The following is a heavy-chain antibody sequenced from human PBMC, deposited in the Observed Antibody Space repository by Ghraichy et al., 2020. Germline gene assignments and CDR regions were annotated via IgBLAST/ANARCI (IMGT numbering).Heavy chain of an antibody. CDR2: INQDGSET. CDR3: ARRRTLYDFWSGFYLDY. V-gene: IGHV3-7*01. D-gene: IGHD3-3*01. CDR1: GFTFSTYW. Sequence: GGSLRLSCAVSGFTFSTYWMTWVRQAPGKGLEWVANINQDGSETYYVDSVKGRFTISRDNVNNSLYLQMNSLRAEDTAVYYCARRRTLYDFWSGFYLDYWGQGTLVTVSS. J-gene: IGHJ4*02.